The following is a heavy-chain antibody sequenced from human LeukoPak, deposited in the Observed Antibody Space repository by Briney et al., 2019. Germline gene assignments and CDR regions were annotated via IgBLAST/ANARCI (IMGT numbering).Heavy chain of an antibody. V-gene: IGHV3-7*01. J-gene: IGHJ3*01. Sequence: PGGSLRLSCAASGFTFSGYSMSWVRQAPGRGLEWVAHINEDGRDKYYVDSVKGRFTISRDNGKNSLYLPMNSPRVEHTALYYCARDRITVFGVVIASIDAFDFWGQGTMVTVSS. CDR2: INEDGRDK. CDR1: GFTFSGYS. D-gene: IGHD3-3*01. CDR3: ARDRITVFGVVIASIDAFDF.